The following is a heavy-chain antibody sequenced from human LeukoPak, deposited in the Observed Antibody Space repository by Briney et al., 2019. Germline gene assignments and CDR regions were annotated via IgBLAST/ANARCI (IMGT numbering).Heavy chain of an antibody. J-gene: IGHJ4*02. Sequence: GGSLRLSCAASGFTFSSYSMNWVRQAPGKGLEWVSSISSSSSYIYYADSVKGRFTISRGNAKNSLYPQMNSLRAEDTAVYYCARAGSSGSGYFDYWGQGTLVTVSS. D-gene: IGHD3-10*01. CDR2: ISSSSSYI. CDR1: GFTFSSYS. V-gene: IGHV3-21*01. CDR3: ARAGSSGSGYFDY.